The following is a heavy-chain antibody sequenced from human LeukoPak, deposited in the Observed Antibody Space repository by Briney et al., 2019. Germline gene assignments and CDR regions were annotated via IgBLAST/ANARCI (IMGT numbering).Heavy chain of an antibody. J-gene: IGHJ4*02. CDR1: GYTFTSYG. CDR2: ISAYNGNT. Sequence: ASVTVSCKASGYTFTSYGISWVRPAPGQGLEWMGWISAYNGNTNYAQKLQGRVTMTTDTSTSTAYMNLRSLRSDDTALYYCATHSSSWLGQIGYWGQGTLVTVSS. V-gene: IGHV1-18*01. D-gene: IGHD6-13*01. CDR3: ATHSSSWLGQIGY.